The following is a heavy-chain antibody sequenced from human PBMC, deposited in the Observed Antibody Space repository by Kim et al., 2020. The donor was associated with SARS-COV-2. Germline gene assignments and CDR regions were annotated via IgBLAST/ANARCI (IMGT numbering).Heavy chain of an antibody. J-gene: IGHJ3*02. Sequence: SETLSLTCTVSGGSISSYYWSWIRQPPGKGLEWIGYIYYSGRTNYNPSLKSRVTISVDTSKNQFSLKLSSVTAADTAVYYCARDSGSYTHAFDIWGQGTMVTGSS. CDR1: GGSISSYY. CDR3: ARDSGSYTHAFDI. V-gene: IGHV4-59*01. CDR2: IYYSGRT. D-gene: IGHD1-26*01.